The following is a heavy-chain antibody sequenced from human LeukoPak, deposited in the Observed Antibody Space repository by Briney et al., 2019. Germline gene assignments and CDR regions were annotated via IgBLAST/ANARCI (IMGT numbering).Heavy chain of an antibody. J-gene: IGHJ4*02. V-gene: IGHV3-21*04. Sequence: PGGSLRLSCEASGFTLTSYTMHWVRQAPGKGPEWVSSISSSSSFIHYADSLKGRFTISRDNGQNLLYLEMDSLRAEDTAVYYCARDLGRGYDFTGRYFDYWGQGTLVTVSS. CDR1: GFTLTSYT. CDR2: ISSSSSFI. CDR3: ARDLGRGYDFTGRYFDY. D-gene: IGHD5-12*01.